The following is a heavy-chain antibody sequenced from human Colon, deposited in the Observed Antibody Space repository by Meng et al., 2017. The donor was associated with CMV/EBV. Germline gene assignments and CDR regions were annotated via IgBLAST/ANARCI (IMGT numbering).Heavy chain of an antibody. V-gene: IGHV1-69*05. CDR1: GGTFSSYA. CDR2: IIPIFGTA. D-gene: IGHD5-18*01. J-gene: IGHJ4*02. Sequence: SVKVSCKASGGTFSSYAISWVRQAPGLGLEWMGGIIPIFGTANYAQKFQGRVTITTDESTSTAYMELSSLRSEDTAVYYCARGGDSGSYGGELDYWGQGTLVTVSS. CDR3: ARGGDSGSYGGELDY.